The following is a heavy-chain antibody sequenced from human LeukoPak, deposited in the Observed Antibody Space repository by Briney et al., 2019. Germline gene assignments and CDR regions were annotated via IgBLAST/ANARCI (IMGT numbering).Heavy chain of an antibody. CDR2: ISGSGGST. CDR3: AKLFGVVTYPDYFDY. CDR1: GFTFSSYA. J-gene: IGHJ4*02. Sequence: GGSLRLSCAASGFTFSSYAMSWVRQAPGKGLEWVSAISGSGGSTYYADSVEGRFTVSRDNSKNTLYLQMNSLRAEDTAVYYCAKLFGVVTYPDYFDYWGQGTLVTVSS. V-gene: IGHV3-23*01. D-gene: IGHD3-3*01.